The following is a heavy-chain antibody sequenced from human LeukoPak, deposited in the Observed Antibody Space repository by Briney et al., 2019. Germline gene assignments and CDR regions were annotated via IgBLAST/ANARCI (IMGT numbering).Heavy chain of an antibody. CDR1: GGSISSSNW. V-gene: IGHV4-4*02. CDR3: ARVSSGATTVDY. D-gene: IGHD1-26*01. CDR2: IYHSGST. Sequence: PSETLSLTCAVSGGSISSSNWWSWVRQPPGKGLEWIGEIYHSGSTNYNPSLKSRVTISVDKSKNQFSLRLSSVTAADTAVYYCARVSSGATTVDYWGQGTLVTVSS. J-gene: IGHJ4*02.